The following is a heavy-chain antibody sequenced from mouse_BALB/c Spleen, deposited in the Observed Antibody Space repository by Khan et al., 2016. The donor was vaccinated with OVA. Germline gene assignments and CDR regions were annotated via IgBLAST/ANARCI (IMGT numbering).Heavy chain of an antibody. D-gene: IGHD2-3*01. J-gene: IGHJ2*01. Sequence: QMQLQESGPELVRPGVSVKISCKGSGYTFTDYAMHWVKQSHAKSLEWIGLISTYSGNTNYNQKFKGKATMTVDQSSSTAYMALASLTSEDSAIYYSERPAYESYYDYSGEGTTLTVSS. CDR3: ERPAYESYYDY. CDR1: GYTFTDYA. V-gene: IGHV1S137*01. CDR2: ISTYSGNT.